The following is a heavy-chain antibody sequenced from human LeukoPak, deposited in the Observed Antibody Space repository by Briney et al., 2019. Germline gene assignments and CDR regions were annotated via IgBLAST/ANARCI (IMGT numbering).Heavy chain of an antibody. CDR3: ARGVVVAATHFGWFDP. J-gene: IGHJ5*02. D-gene: IGHD2-15*01. Sequence: KPSETLSLTCTVSGGSSSSYYWSWIRQPPGKGLEWIGYIYYSGSTNYNPSLKSRVTISVDTSKNQFSLKLSSVTAADTAVYYCARGVVVAATHFGWFDPWGQGTLVTVSS. V-gene: IGHV4-59*01. CDR2: IYYSGST. CDR1: GGSSSSYY.